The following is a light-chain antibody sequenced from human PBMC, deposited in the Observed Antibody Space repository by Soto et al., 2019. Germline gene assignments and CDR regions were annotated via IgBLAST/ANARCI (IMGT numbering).Light chain of an antibody. CDR2: EVS. Sequence: QSALTQPASVSGSPGQSITFSCTGTSRDVGAYNYVSWYQQHPGKAPKVMIYEVSNRPSGVSNRFSGSKSGNTASLTISGLQAEDEADYYCSSYTSSSTVVFGGGTKLTVL. J-gene: IGLJ2*01. CDR3: SSYTSSSTVV. V-gene: IGLV2-14*01. CDR1: SRDVGAYNY.